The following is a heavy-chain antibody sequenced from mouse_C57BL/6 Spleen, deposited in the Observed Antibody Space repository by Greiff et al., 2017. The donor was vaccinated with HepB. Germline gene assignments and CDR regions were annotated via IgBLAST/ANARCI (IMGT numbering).Heavy chain of an antibody. D-gene: IGHD4-1*01. CDR3: ATNWDHAWFAY. J-gene: IGHJ3*01. V-gene: IGHV1-82*01. Sequence: QVQLKESGPELVKPGASVKISCKASGYAFSSSWMNWVKQRPGKGLEWIGRIYPGDGDTNYNGKFKGKATLTADKSSSTAYMQLSSLTSEDSAVYFCATNWDHAWFAYWGQGTLVTVSA. CDR2: IYPGDGDT. CDR1: GYAFSSSW.